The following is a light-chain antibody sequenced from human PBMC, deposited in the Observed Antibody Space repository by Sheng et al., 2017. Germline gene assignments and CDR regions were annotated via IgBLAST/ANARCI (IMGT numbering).Light chain of an antibody. CDR1: SSDVGFYNY. CDR2: DVT. J-gene: IGLJ2*01. V-gene: IGLV2-11*01. CDR3: CSYAGSYTGV. Sequence: QSALTQPRSVSGSPGQSVTISCTGTSSDVGFYNYVSWYQHHPGKAPQLMIYDVTKRPSGVPDRFSGSKSGNTASLTISGLQAEDEADYYCCSYAGSYTGVFGGGTKLTVL.